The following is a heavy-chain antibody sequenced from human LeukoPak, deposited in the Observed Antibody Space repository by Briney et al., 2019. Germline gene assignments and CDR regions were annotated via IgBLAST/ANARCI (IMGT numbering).Heavy chain of an antibody. Sequence: GASVKVSCKASGYTFTSYGISWVRQAPGQGLEWMGWISAYNGNTNYAQKLQGRVTMTTDTSTSTAYMELRSLRSDDTAVYYCARDPSTVTPDHYYFDYWGQGTLVTVSS. CDR3: ARDPSTVTPDHYYFDY. D-gene: IGHD4-17*01. V-gene: IGHV1-18*01. CDR2: ISAYNGNT. J-gene: IGHJ4*02. CDR1: GYTFTSYG.